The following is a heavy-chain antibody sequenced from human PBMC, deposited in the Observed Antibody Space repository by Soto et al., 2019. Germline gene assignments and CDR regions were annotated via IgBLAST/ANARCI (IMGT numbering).Heavy chain of an antibody. J-gene: IGHJ3*02. CDR2: AIPVYGST. V-gene: IGHV1-69*01. CDR3: ARRGVANSRDAFDI. D-gene: IGHD1-26*01. Sequence: QVQLVQSGAEVKKPGTSVKVSCEVSGGTFSNYAITWVRQAPGQGLEWLGGAIPVYGSTNYAQKFQGRVTITAGESATTTFMEPSSLTPDDTAVYYCARRGVANSRDAFDIWGQGTLVTVS. CDR1: GGTFSNYA.